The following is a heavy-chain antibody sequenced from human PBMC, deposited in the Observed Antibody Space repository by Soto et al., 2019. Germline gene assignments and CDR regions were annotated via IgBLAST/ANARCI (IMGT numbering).Heavy chain of an antibody. CDR2: IYYSENT. CDR1: GGYFSGYY. Sequence: PSVTLSLTCAVYGGYFSGYYLSWIRQPPGKGLEWIGLIYYSENTDYNPSLKGRVTISVDTSKKRFSLELSSVTAADTAVYYCARGFPFVYWGHGTLVTVSS. J-gene: IGHJ4*01. CDR3: ARGFPFVY. V-gene: IGHV4-59*01.